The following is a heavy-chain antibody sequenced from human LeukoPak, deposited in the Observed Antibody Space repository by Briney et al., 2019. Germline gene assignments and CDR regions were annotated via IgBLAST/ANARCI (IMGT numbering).Heavy chain of an antibody. V-gene: IGHV3-73*01. CDR1: GFTFSGSA. D-gene: IGHD2-15*01. CDR2: IRSKANSYAT. Sequence: PGGSLRLSCAASGFTFSGSAMHWVRQASGKGLEWVGRIRSKANSYATAYAASVKGRFTISRDDSKNTAYLQMNSLKTEDTAVYYCTRHDLGYCSGGSCYAPLHWGQGTLVTVSS. CDR3: TRHDLGYCSGGSCYAPLH. J-gene: IGHJ4*02.